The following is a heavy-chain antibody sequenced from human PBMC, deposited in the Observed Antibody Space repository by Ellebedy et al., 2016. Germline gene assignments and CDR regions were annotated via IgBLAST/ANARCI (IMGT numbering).Heavy chain of an antibody. D-gene: IGHD1-14*01. CDR1: GGSVKTAAYY. Sequence: SETLSLXXTVSGGSVKTAAYYWSWVRHPPGKGLEWIGNIFYNGTTNYNPSLKNRVTISVDTSKNQFSLNLNSVTAADTAVYYCARVPLQRITRTMSRPGAFDIWGQGAVITVSS. CDR2: IFYNGTT. J-gene: IGHJ3*02. CDR3: ARVPLQRITRTMSRPGAFDI. V-gene: IGHV4-61*08.